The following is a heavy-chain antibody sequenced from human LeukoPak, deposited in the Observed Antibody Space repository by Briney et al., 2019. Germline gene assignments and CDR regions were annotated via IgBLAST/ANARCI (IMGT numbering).Heavy chain of an antibody. Sequence: PSETLSLTCTVSGGSISIYYWSWIRQPPGKGLEWIGYIYYSGSTNYNPSLKSRVTISVDTSKNQFSLKLSSVTAADTAVYYCARLRKGFGSGSIQGHFDYWGQGTLVTVSS. J-gene: IGHJ4*02. CDR3: ARLRKGFGSGSIQGHFDY. CDR2: IYYSGST. D-gene: IGHD3-10*01. V-gene: IGHV4-59*08. CDR1: GGSISIYY.